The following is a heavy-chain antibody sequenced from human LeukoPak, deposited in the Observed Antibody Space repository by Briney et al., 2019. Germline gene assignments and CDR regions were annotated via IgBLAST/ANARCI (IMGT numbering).Heavy chain of an antibody. D-gene: IGHD4-11*01. CDR3: ARSGGLQKFDY. CDR1: EVTFRNYA. CDR2: ISYDGNTI. V-gene: IGHV3-30-3*01. Sequence: QAGGSLRLSCAASEVTFRNYAVHWVRQAPGKGLQWVAVISYDGNTIHYADSVKGRFIISRDTSKNTLYLQMNSLRAEDTAVYYCARSGGLQKFDYWGQGTLVTVSS. J-gene: IGHJ4*02.